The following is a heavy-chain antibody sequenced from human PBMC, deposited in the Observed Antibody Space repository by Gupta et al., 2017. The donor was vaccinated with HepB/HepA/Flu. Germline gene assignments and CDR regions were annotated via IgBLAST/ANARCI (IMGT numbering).Heavy chain of an antibody. J-gene: IGHJ5*02. CDR1: GGSISRTNW. Sequence: VQLQESGPGLVKPSGTLSLICAVSGGSISRTNWWSWVRRPPGKGLEWIGEVSHSGDTNYNPSLESRVTISVEKSNNQFSLKLTSVTAADTGVYYCARSPCPGRIRLLWFDPGGQGTQVTVSS. V-gene: IGHV4-4*02. CDR3: ARSPCPGRIRLLWFDP. D-gene: IGHD1-26*01. CDR2: VSHSGDT.